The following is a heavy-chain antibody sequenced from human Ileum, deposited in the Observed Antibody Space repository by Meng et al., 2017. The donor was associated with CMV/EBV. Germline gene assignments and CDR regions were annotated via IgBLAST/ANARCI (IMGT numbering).Heavy chain of an antibody. CDR2: ISSDGSDT. CDR1: GFTFSSSW. Sequence: QLVEVGGGLVQPGGALRLSCAASGFTFSSSWMHWVRQAPGKGLVWVSHISSDGSDTSYADSVRGRFTISRDNAKNTLYLQVNSLRDDDTGVYYCARVEKEMCWGQGTLVTVSS. J-gene: IGHJ4*02. D-gene: IGHD1-1*01. V-gene: IGHV3-74*01. CDR3: ARVEKEMC.